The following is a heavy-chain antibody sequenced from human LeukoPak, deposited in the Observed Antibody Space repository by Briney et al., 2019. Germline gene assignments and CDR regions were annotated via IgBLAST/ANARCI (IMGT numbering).Heavy chain of an antibody. CDR3: AKDLGYSYGFFVGWFDP. Sequence: GGSLRLSCAASGFTFSSYAMSWVRQAPGKGLEWVSAISGSGGSTYYADSVKGRFTISRDNSKNTLYLQMNSLRAEDTAVYYCAKDLGYSYGFFVGWFDPWGQGTLVTVSS. J-gene: IGHJ5*02. V-gene: IGHV3-23*01. CDR1: GFTFSSYA. CDR2: ISGSGGST. D-gene: IGHD5-18*01.